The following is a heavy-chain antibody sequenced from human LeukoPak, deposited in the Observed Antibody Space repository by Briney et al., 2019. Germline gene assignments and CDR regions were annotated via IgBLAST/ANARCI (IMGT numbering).Heavy chain of an antibody. J-gene: IGHJ4*02. Sequence: GGSLRLSCAASGFTFSSHAMSWVRQAPGKGLEWVSSISGSAAYYADSVKGRFTISRDNSRNTLYLQMNSLRAEDTALYYCAKDIPGLLWFGEWDQGTLVTVSS. V-gene: IGHV3-23*01. CDR1: GFTFSSHA. CDR2: ISGSAA. D-gene: IGHD3-10*01. CDR3: AKDIPGLLWFGE.